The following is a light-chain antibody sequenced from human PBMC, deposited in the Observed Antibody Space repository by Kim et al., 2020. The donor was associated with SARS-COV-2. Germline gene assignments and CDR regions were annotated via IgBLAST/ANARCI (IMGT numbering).Light chain of an antibody. V-gene: IGKV3-11*01. CDR3: QQRKHWPPLT. CDR2: DAS. Sequence: SPGERVTLSCRASQSVDIYLGWYQQKPGQPPRLLIYDASNRATGIPARFSGSGSGTDFTLTISSLEPEDFAVYYCQQRKHWPPLTFGGGTKVDIK. J-gene: IGKJ4*01. CDR1: QSVDIY.